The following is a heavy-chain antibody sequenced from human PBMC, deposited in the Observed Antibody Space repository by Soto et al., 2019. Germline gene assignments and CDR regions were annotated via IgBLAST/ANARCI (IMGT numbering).Heavy chain of an antibody. CDR1: GGSISSSSYY. Sequence: QLQLQESGPGLVKPSETLSLICTVSGGSISSSSYYWGWIRQPPGKGLEWIGSVYYSGSTYDTPSLKSRITLSVDRSKSQFSLKLTSVTAADTAVYYCARLLYDSRGYYYFDYWGQGTLVTVSS. CDR2: VYYSGST. D-gene: IGHD3-22*01. V-gene: IGHV4-39*01. J-gene: IGHJ4*02. CDR3: ARLLYDSRGYYYFDY.